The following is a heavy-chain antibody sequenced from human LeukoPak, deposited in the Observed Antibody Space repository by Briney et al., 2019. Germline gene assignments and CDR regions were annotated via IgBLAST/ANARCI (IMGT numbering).Heavy chain of an antibody. CDR2: ISGSGSST. CDR3: APLAANIFDY. D-gene: IGHD6-25*01. CDR1: GFTFSSYA. J-gene: IGHJ4*02. V-gene: IGHV3-23*01. Sequence: GGSLRLSCAASGFTFSSYAMNWVRQAPGKGLEWVSAISGSGSSTYYAGSVRGRFTTSRDNSKRTVYLQMNSLRVEDTAVYYCAPLAANIFDYWGQGTLVTASS.